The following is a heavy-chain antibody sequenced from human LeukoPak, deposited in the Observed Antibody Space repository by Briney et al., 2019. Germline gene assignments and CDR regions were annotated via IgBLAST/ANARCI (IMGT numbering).Heavy chain of an antibody. V-gene: IGHV3-30-3*02. CDR1: GFTFSGYP. CDR2: ISYDGSNK. CDR3: VKPYSSGWFELNDY. D-gene: IGHD6-19*01. J-gene: IGHJ4*02. Sequence: SGKSLRLSCAASGFTFSGYPIHWVRQAPGKGLEWVAVISYDGSNKYYADSVKGRFTISRDNSKNTLYLHMNSLRVEDTAVYYCVKPYSSGWFELNDYWGQGTLVTVSS.